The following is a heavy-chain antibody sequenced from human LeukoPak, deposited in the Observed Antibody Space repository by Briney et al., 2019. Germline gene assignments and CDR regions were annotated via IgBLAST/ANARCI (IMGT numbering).Heavy chain of an antibody. J-gene: IGHJ5*02. D-gene: IGHD3-10*01. CDR3: ASGPDYYDSGSYLPS. Sequence: ASVKVSCKTSGYTFTAYALHWVRQAPGQRLEWMGWIIAANGNTKYSQKFQGRVTISGDTSASTAYMETKSLTYEDTAVYYCASGPDYYDSGSYLPSWGQGTLVTVSS. CDR2: IIAANGNT. CDR1: GYTFTAYA. V-gene: IGHV1-3*01.